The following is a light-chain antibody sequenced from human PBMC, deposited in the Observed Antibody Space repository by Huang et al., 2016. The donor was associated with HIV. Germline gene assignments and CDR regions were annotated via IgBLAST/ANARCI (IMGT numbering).Light chain of an antibody. J-gene: IGKJ2*01. Sequence: DIQMTQSPSSLSASVGDRVTITCQASQDISNYLNWYQQKPGKAPKLLIYDASNLETGVPSRFSGSGSGTDFTFIISILQPEDIGTYYCQQYDDLPSYTFGQGTKLEI. V-gene: IGKV1-33*01. CDR2: DAS. CDR3: QQYDDLPSYT. CDR1: QDISNY.